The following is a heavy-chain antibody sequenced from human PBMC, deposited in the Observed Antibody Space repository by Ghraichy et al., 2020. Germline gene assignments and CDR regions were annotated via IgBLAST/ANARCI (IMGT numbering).Heavy chain of an antibody. Sequence: GGSLRLSCAASGFTFRNYYMNWVRQAPGKGLEWVSSVSGSGSHIYCADSLKGRFTISGDIAKSSLYLQMNSLRAEDTAVYYCARAARGGSYYDYWGQGTLVTVSS. CDR3: ARAARGGSYYDY. J-gene: IGHJ4*02. D-gene: IGHD3-16*01. V-gene: IGHV3-21*06. CDR1: GFTFRNYY. CDR2: VSGSGSHI.